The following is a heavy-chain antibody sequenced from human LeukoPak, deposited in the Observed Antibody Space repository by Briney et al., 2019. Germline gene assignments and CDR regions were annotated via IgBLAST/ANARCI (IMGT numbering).Heavy chain of an antibody. V-gene: IGHV1-24*01. J-gene: IGHJ4*02. CDR2: FDPEDGET. D-gene: IGHD6-19*01. Sequence: ASVKVSCKVSGYTLTELSMHWVRQAPGKGLEWRGGFDPEDGETIYAQKFQGRVTMTEDTSTDTAYMELSSLRSEDTAVYYCATVPQWLEQYYFDYWGQGTLVTVSS. CDR1: GYTLTELS. CDR3: ATVPQWLEQYYFDY.